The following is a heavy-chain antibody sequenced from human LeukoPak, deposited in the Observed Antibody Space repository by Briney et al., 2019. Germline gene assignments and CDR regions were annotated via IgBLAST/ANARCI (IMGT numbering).Heavy chain of an antibody. Sequence: GGSLRLSCAASGFTFSDYYMSWIRQTPGKGLEWVSYISDSSGYKNYADSLKGRFTISRDNAKNSVYLQMNSLSAEDTAVYYCARQGLYDSSDFWAFQHWGQGTLVTVSS. CDR2: ISDSSGYK. D-gene: IGHD3-22*01. V-gene: IGHV3-11*06. CDR1: GFTFSDYY. CDR3: ARQGLYDSSDFWAFQH. J-gene: IGHJ1*01.